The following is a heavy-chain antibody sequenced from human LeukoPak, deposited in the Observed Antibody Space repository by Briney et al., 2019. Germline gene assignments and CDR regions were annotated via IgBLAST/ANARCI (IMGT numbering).Heavy chain of an antibody. Sequence: GGSLRLSCAASGFTFSSYSMNWVRQAPGKGLEWVSSISSSSSYIYYADSVKGRFTISRDNAKNSLYLQMNSLRAEDTAVYYCATSPALYSSSWYGYYYYGMDVWGQGTTVTVSS. D-gene: IGHD6-13*01. CDR3: ATSPALYSSSWYGYYYYGMDV. J-gene: IGHJ6*02. CDR1: GFTFSSYS. CDR2: ISSSSSYI. V-gene: IGHV3-21*01.